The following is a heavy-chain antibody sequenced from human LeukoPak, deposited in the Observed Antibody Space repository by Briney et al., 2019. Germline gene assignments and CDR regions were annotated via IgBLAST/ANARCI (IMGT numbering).Heavy chain of an antibody. D-gene: IGHD3-22*01. CDR1: GGSSNNYY. V-gene: IGHV4-4*07. J-gene: IGHJ4*02. CDR2: IYTSGST. CDR3: ARESGYYYDTSGYTFDY. Sequence: SQTLSLTCTVSGGSSNNYYWSWIRQSAGKGLEWIGRIYTSGSTNYNPSLKSRVSMSVDTSKNQFSLRLRSVTAADTAVYYCARESGYYYDTSGYTFDYWGQGILVTVSS.